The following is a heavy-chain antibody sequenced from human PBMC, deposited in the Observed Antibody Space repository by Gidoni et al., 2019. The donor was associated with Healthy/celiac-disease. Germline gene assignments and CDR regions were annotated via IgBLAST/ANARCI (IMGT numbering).Heavy chain of an antibody. J-gene: IGHJ4*02. CDR1: GYTFTGYY. Sequence: QVQLVQSGAEVKKPGASVKVSCKASGYTFTGYYMLWVRQAPGQGLEWMGWINPNSGGTNYAQKFQGRVTMTRDTSISTAYMELSRLRSDDTAVYYCARGGSIFGVVIHFDYWGQGTLVTVSS. D-gene: IGHD3-3*01. CDR3: ARGGSIFGVVIHFDY. CDR2: INPNSGGT. V-gene: IGHV1-2*02.